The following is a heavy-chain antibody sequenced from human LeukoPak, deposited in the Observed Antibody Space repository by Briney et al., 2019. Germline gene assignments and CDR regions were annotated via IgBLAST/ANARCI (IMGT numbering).Heavy chain of an antibody. CDR2: ISSSSGTI. J-gene: IGHJ4*02. V-gene: IGHV3-48*01. Sequence: GGSLRLSCAASGFIFSNYNMNWVRQTPGKGLEWLSYISSSSGTIYYADSVKGRFTISGDNAKNSLYLQMNSLRAEDTAVYYCARALGYSYGYAVDYWGQGTLVTVSS. D-gene: IGHD5-18*01. CDR3: ARALGYSYGYAVDY. CDR1: GFIFSNYN.